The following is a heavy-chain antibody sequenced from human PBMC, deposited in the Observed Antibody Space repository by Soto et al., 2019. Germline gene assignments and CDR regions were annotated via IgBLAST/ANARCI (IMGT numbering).Heavy chain of an antibody. CDR2: IYYSGST. J-gene: IGHJ4*02. V-gene: IGHV4-39*01. D-gene: IGHD4-17*01. Sequence: SETLSLTCTVSDGSISSSSYYWGWIRQPPGKGLEWIGSIYYSGSTYYNPSLKSRVTISVDTSKNQFSLKLSSVTAADTAVYYCVRHPMALTVTTHHFDYWGQGTLVTVSS. CDR1: DGSISSSSYY. CDR3: VRHPMALTVTTHHFDY.